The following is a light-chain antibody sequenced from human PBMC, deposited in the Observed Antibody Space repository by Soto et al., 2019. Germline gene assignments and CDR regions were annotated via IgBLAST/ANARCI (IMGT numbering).Light chain of an antibody. Sequence: QSALPQPASVSGSPGQSITISCTGTTSNVGTYKFVSWYQYHPGKAPKLIIYEGSKRPSGVSSRFSGSKSGNTASLTISGLQADDDGDYYCSSYAGGSSMVFGGGTQLTVL. V-gene: IGLV2-23*01. CDR2: EGS. CDR1: TSNVGTYKF. J-gene: IGLJ3*02. CDR3: SSYAGGSSMV.